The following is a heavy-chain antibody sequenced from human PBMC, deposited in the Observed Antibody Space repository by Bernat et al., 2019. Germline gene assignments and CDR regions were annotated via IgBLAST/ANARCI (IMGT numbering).Heavy chain of an antibody. Sequence: EVQLVESGGGVVRPGGSLRLSCAASGFSFDDYGVNWVRQAPGKGLEWVSGIDWNGGKTGYADSVKGRFTISRDNAKNSLYLQMNSLRAEDTALYYCVRALGPGYYGSVYWGQGTLVTVSS. J-gene: IGHJ4*02. V-gene: IGHV3-20*04. CDR3: VRALGPGYYGSVY. CDR1: GFSFDDYG. D-gene: IGHD3-10*01. CDR2: IDWNGGKT.